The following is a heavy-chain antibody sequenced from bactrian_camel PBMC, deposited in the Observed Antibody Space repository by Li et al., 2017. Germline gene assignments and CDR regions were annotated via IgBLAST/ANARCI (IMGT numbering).Heavy chain of an antibody. Sequence: DVQLVESGGGLVQPGGSLRLSCAASGFTFSSYYMSWVRQAPGKGLEWVSSIYTGGGSTYYADSVKGRFTISRDNAKNTVYLQMNSLKPDDTAVYYCVVGLFNSGGSYWGQGTQVTVS. D-gene: IGHD2*01. CDR3: VVGLFNSGGSY. CDR2: IYTGGGST. CDR1: GFTFSSYY. J-gene: IGHJ4*01. V-gene: IGHV3S40*01.